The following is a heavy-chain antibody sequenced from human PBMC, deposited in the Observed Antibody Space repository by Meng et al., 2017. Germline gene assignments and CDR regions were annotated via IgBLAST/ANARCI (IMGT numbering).Heavy chain of an antibody. J-gene: IGHJ5*02. V-gene: IGHV1-69*06. CDR2: IIPIFGTA. D-gene: IGHD3-10*01. Sequence: VRVVQVGGEVKKLGSVVKVYCKASGGTFSSYAISWVRQAPGQGLEWMGVIIPIFGTANYAQKFQGRVTIPADKSTSTAYMELSSLRSEETAVYYCASLTGWFDPWGQGTLVTVSS. CDR1: GGTFSSYA. CDR3: ASLTGWFDP.